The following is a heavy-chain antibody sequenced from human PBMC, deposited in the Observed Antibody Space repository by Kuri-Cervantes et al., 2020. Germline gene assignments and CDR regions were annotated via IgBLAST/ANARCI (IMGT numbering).Heavy chain of an antibody. Sequence: ASVKVSCKASGYTFNNYAMNWVRQAPGQGLEWMGWINTNTGNPTYAQGFTGRFVFSLDTSVSTAYLQINNLKAEDTAVYYCARDHSSSCSDWGQGTLVTVSS. CDR3: ARDHSSSCSD. J-gene: IGHJ4*02. D-gene: IGHD6-13*01. V-gene: IGHV7-4-1*02. CDR1: GYTFNNYA. CDR2: INTNTGNP.